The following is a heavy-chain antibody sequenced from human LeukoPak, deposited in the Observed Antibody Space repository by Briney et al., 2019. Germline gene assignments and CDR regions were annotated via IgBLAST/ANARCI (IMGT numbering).Heavy chain of an antibody. CDR3: AREGSSWDYYYYYYMDV. CDR1: GFSFSSYN. V-gene: IGHV3-21*01. CDR2: ISSSSNYI. J-gene: IGHJ6*03. Sequence: GGSLRLSCAASGFSFSSYNMNWVRQAPGKGLEWVSSISSSSNYIYYADSVKGRFTISRDNPKSSLYLQMSSLRAEDTAVYYCAREGSSWDYYYYYYMDVWGKGTTVTVSS. D-gene: IGHD6-13*01.